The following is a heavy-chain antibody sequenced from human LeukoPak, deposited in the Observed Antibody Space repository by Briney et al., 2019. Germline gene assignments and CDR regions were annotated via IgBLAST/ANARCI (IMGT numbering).Heavy chain of an antibody. CDR1: GESFSGYY. J-gene: IGHJ4*02. CDR2: IIDTGST. V-gene: IGHV4-34*12. CDR3: ARGLASGYPPIPFDY. D-gene: IGHD3-3*01. Sequence: SETLSLTCVVYGESFSGYYWTWIRQPPGKGLEWIGEIIDTGSTKYNSSLKSRVTISVDTSKNEFSLNLTSVTAVDTAIYYCARGLASGYPPIPFDYWGQGTLVTVSS.